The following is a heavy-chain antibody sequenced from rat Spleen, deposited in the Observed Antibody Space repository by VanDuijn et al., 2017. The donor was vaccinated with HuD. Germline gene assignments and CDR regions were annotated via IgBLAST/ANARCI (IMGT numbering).Heavy chain of an antibody. CDR3: TRPYLDYPGPHYFDY. J-gene: IGHJ2*01. D-gene: IGHD1-4*01. Sequence: EVQLVESGGGLLQPGRSMKLSCAASGFIFSNYGMAWVRQAPKKGLEWVAYISYDGGSTYYRDSVKGRFTISRHDAKSTLYLQMDSLRSEDTATYYCTRPYLDYPGPHYFDYWGQGVMVTVSS. CDR1: GFIFSNYG. CDR2: ISYDGGST. V-gene: IGHV5-25*01.